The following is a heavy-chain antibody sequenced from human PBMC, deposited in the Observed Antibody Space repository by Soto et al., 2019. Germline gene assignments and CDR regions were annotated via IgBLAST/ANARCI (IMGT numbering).Heavy chain of an antibody. V-gene: IGHV1-69*13. CDR2: IIPIFRRA. CDR3: ARDPTYHYYDSSGYYYRGPYFDY. Sequence: ASVKASCKASGGTFSSYAISRVRQAHGQGLEWMGGIIPIFRRACYAQKFQGRVTITADESTSTAYMELSSLRSEDTAVYYCARDPTYHYYDSSGYYYRGPYFDYWGQGTLVTVSS. D-gene: IGHD3-22*01. CDR1: GGTFSSYA. J-gene: IGHJ4*02.